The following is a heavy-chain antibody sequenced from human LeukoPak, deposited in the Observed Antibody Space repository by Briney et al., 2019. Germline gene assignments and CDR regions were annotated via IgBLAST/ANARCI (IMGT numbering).Heavy chain of an antibody. D-gene: IGHD3-10*01. V-gene: IGHV1-2*02. CDR1: GYTFTGYY. CDR2: FNPNSGGT. J-gene: IGHJ4*02. CDR3: ARDYYGSGSYYDY. Sequence: ASVKVSCKASGYTFTGYYMYWVRQAPGQGLEWMGWFNPNSGGTNYAQNFQGRVTMTRDTSISTAYMELSSLRSDDTAVYYCARDYYGSGSYYDYWGQGTLVTVSS.